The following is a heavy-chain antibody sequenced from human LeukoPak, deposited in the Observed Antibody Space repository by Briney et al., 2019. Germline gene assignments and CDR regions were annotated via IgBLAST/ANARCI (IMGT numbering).Heavy chain of an antibody. V-gene: IGHV3-21*01. CDR3: ARDLMVRGVMKAFDI. D-gene: IGHD3-10*01. CDR2: ISSSSSYI. J-gene: IGHJ3*02. CDR1: GFTFSSYS. Sequence: GSLRLSCAASGFTFSSYSMNWVRQAPGKGLEWVSSISSSSSYIYYADSVKGRFTISRDNAKNSLYLQMNSLRAEDTAVYYCARDLMVRGVMKAFDIWAKGQWSPSLQ.